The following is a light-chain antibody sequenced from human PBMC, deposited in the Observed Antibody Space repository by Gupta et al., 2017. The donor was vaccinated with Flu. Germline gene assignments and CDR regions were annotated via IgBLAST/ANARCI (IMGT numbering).Light chain of an antibody. CDR3: QVWDRSGDRRV. Sequence: SYVLTQPPSVSVAPGQTARITCGGNNIGSKTVHWYQQKPGQAPVLVVYDDSARPSGIPERFSGSNSGNTATLTISRDEAGDEADYYCQVWDRSGDRRVVGGGTKLTVL. CDR1: NIGSKT. J-gene: IGLJ2*01. V-gene: IGLV3-21*02. CDR2: DDS.